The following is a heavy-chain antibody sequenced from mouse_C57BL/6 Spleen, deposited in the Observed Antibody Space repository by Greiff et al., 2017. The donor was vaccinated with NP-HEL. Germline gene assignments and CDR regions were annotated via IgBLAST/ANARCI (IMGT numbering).Heavy chain of an antibody. CDR2: IYPGNSDT. CDR1: GYTFTSYW. D-gene: IGHD2-3*01. Sequence: VQLKESGTVLVRPGASVKMSCKTSGYTFTSYWMHWVKQRPGQGLEWIGAIYPGNSDTSYNEKFKGKAKLTAVTSASTAYMQLSSLTTEDSAVYYGTKEKPYDGYYVGWFAYWGQGTLVTVS. CDR3: TKEKPYDGYYVGWFAY. V-gene: IGHV1-5*01. J-gene: IGHJ3*01.